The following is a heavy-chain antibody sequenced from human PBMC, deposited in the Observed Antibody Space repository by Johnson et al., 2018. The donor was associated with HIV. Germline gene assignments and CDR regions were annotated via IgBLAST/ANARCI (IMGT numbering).Heavy chain of an antibody. J-gene: IGHJ3*01. Sequence: VQLVESGGGLVQPGGSLRLSCVASRFAVSSNYMSWVRQAPGKGLESVSVIFRARTPHYSDSVTGRFTIPRDNSKDTVYLQLNSLRGADTALYYCARAHPPVGTIWCDAFDVWGQGTMVTVSS. V-gene: IGHV3-66*01. CDR2: IFRARTP. CDR1: RFAVSSNY. D-gene: IGHD2-2*01. CDR3: ARAHPPVGTIWCDAFDV.